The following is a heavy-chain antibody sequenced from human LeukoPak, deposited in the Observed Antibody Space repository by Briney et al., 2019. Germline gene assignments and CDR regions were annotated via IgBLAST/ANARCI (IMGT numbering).Heavy chain of an antibody. Sequence: SETLSLTCAVYGGSFSGYYWSWIRQPPGKGLEWIGEINHSGSTNYNPSLKSRVTISVDTSKNQFSLKLSSVTAADTAVYYRARGKRGYCSSTSCYTLSRVFDYWGQGTLVTVSS. CDR1: GGSFSGYY. J-gene: IGHJ4*02. CDR3: ARGKRGYCSSTSCYTLSRVFDY. D-gene: IGHD2-2*02. V-gene: IGHV4-34*01. CDR2: INHSGST.